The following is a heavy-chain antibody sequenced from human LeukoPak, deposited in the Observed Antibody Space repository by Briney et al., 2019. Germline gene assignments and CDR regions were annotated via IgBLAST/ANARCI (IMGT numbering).Heavy chain of an antibody. D-gene: IGHD5-12*01. J-gene: IGHJ5*01. CDR2: ISGTGDNT. V-gene: IGHV3-23*01. CDR3: AKGISAYANIWFDS. CDR1: GFTFTSYA. Sequence: PGGSLRLSCSASGFTFTSYAMSWVCQAPGKGLEWVSTISGTGDNTYSVDPVRGRFSISRDNSKNTLYLQMNSLIAEDTAVYYCAKGISAYANIWFDSWGQGTLVTVSS.